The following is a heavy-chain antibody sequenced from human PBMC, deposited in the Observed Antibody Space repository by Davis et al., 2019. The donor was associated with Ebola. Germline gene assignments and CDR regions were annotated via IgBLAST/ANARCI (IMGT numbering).Heavy chain of an antibody. D-gene: IGHD3-3*01. V-gene: IGHV1-69*13. CDR1: GGTFSSYA. J-gene: IGHJ6*02. CDR2: IIPIFGTA. CDR3: ARGGLRFTNYGMDV. Sequence: AASVKVSCKASGGTFSSYAITWVRQAPGQGLEWMGGIIPIFGTANYAQKFQGRVTITADESTSTAYMELRSLRSDDTAVYYCARGGLRFTNYGMDVWGQGTTVTVSS.